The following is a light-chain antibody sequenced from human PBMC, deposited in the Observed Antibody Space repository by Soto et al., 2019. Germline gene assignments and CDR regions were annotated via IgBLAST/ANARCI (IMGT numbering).Light chain of an antibody. CDR1: SSNIGAGYD. Sequence: QSVLTQPPSVSGAPGQRVTISCTGSSSNIGAGYDVHWYQQLPGSAPKLLIFGDTNRPSGVPERFSGSKSGTSASLAITGVQAEDEADYHCQSYDGSLSVVFGGGTKVTVL. V-gene: IGLV1-40*01. J-gene: IGLJ2*01. CDR3: QSYDGSLSVV. CDR2: GDT.